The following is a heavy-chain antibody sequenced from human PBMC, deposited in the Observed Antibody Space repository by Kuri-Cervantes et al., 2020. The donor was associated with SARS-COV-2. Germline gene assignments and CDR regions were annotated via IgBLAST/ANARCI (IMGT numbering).Heavy chain of an antibody. CDR3: ARSSSGSYSDFEF. CDR1: GYSISSGYY. CDR2: IYHSGST. J-gene: IGHJ4*02. V-gene: IGHV4-38-2*01. D-gene: IGHD1-26*01. Sequence: ESLRLSCAVSGYSISSGYYWGWIRQPPGKGLEWIGSIYHSGSTYYNPSLKSRVTISVDTSKNQFSLKLSSVTAADTAVYYCARSSSGSYSDFEFWGQGTLVTVSS.